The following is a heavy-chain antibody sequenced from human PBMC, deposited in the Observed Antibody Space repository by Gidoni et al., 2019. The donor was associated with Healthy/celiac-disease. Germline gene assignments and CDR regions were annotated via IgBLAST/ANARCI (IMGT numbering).Heavy chain of an antibody. D-gene: IGHD3-22*01. CDR3: ARPNYYDSSGYHYFDY. Sequence: GSGYSFTSYWIGWVRQMPGKGLEWMGIIYPGDSDTRYSPSFQGQVTISADKSISPAYLQWSSLKASDTAMYYCARPNYYDSSGYHYFDYWGQGTLVTVSS. CDR2: IYPGDSDT. CDR1: GYSFTSYW. J-gene: IGHJ4*02. V-gene: IGHV5-51*01.